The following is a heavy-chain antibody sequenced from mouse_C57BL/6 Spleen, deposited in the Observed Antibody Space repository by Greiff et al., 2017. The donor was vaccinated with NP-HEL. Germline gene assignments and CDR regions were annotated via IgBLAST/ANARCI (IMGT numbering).Heavy chain of an antibody. J-gene: IGHJ2*01. CDR3: ARGDWFDY. CDR2: IDPSDSAT. V-gene: IGHV1-52*01. CDR1: GYTFTSYW. D-gene: IGHD3-3*01. Sequence: QVQLHQPGAELVRPGSSVKLSCKASGYTFTSYWMHWVKQRPIQGLEWVGNIDPSDSATHYHHKFKNQATLTVDKSTSTAYMQLSSLAAEDSAVYYSARGDWFDYWGQGTTLTVSS.